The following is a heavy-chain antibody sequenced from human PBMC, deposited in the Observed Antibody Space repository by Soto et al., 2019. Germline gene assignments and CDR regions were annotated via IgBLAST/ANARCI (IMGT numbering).Heavy chain of an antibody. J-gene: IGHJ4*01. CDR3: ARAHVMVVAGSTFDY. D-gene: IGHD6-19*01. Sequence: PLETESVTDPVSGHTSMIGSYCLSITQNSGQGPEWIASIYHGGTTFYNPSLKSRITISVDTSHNQCSLNLRSVTAADTAVYYCARAHVMVVAGSTFDYWGHGTLVPV. CDR2: IYHGGTT. CDR1: GHTSMIGSY. V-gene: IGHV4-38-2*01.